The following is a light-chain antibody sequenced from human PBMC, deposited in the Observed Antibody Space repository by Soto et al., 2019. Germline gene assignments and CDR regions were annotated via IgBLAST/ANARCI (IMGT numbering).Light chain of an antibody. Sequence: QSVLTQPPSASGTPGQRVTISCSGGSSNMGTNTVSWYQQVPGTAPTVLIYVNDQRPSGVPDRFSGSNSGTSASLAISGLQPEDEAEYYCVAWDDSLNGHVFGTGTKVTVL. J-gene: IGLJ1*01. CDR1: SSNMGTNT. CDR3: VAWDDSLNGHV. CDR2: VND. V-gene: IGLV1-44*01.